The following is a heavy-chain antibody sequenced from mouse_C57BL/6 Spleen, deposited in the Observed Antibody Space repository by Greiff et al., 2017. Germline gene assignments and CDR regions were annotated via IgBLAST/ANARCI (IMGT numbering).Heavy chain of an antibody. J-gene: IGHJ2*01. CDR2: IDPSDSYT. V-gene: IGHV1-69*01. CDR1: GYTFTSYW. CDR3: AKETGFDY. Sequence: QVQLKEPGAELVMPGASVTLSCKASGYTFTSYWMHWVKQRPGQGLEWIGEIDPSDSYTNYNQKFKGKSTLTVAKSSSTAYMQLSRLPSEDSAVDYCAKETGFDYWGQGTTLTVSS. D-gene: IGHD4-1*01.